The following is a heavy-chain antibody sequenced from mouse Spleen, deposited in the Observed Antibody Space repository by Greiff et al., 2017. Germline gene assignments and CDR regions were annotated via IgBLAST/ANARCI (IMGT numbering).Heavy chain of an antibody. D-gene: IGHD1-1*01. CDR2: IYPGSGST. V-gene: IGHV1-55*01. Sequence: QVQLQQPGAELVKPGASVKMSCKASGYTFTSYWITWMKQRPGQGLEWIGDIYPGSGSTNYNEKFKSKATLTVDTSSSTAYMQLSSLTSEDSAVYYCARGDYYGSSSDYWGQGTTLTVSS. CDR3: ARGDYYGSSSDY. CDR1: GYTFTSYW. J-gene: IGHJ2*01.